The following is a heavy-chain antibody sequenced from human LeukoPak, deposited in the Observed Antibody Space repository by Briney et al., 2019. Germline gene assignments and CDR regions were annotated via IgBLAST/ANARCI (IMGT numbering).Heavy chain of an antibody. J-gene: IGHJ4*02. CDR2: IYYSGST. V-gene: IGHV4-34*09. CDR3: ARNGGRGSGSYLYFDY. D-gene: IGHD3-10*01. CDR1: GGAFSGYY. Sequence: PSETLSLTCAVYGGAFSGYYWSWIRQPPGKGLEWIGYIYYSGSTYYNPSLKSRVTISVDTSKNQFSLKLSSVTAADTAVYYCARNGGRGSGSYLYFDYWGQGTMVTVSS.